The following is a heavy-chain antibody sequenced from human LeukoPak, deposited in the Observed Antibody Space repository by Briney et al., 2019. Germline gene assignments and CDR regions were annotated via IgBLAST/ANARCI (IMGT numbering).Heavy chain of an antibody. Sequence: ASVKVSFKASGSTFTSYGIGWVRQAPGQGLEWMGWISAYNGNTNYAQKLQGRVTMTTDTSTSTAYMELRNLRSDDTAVYYCGMSRGVRFLEWLPLDYYYYMDVWGKGTTVTVSS. D-gene: IGHD3-3*01. CDR1: GSTFTSYG. J-gene: IGHJ6*03. CDR2: ISAYNGNT. V-gene: IGHV1-18*01. CDR3: GMSRGVRFLEWLPLDYYYYMDV.